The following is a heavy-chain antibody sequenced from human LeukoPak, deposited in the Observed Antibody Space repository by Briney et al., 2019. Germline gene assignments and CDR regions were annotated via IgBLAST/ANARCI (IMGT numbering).Heavy chain of an antibody. CDR2: ISYDGSNK. CDR3: AKGADYGGNSAFDY. Sequence: PGRSLRLSCAASGFTFSSYGMHWVRQAPGKGPEWVAVISYDGSNKYYADSVKGRFTISRDNSKNTLYLQMNSLRAEDTAMYYCAKGADYGGNSAFDYWGQGTLVTVSS. CDR1: GFTFSSYG. J-gene: IGHJ4*02. V-gene: IGHV3-30*18. D-gene: IGHD4-17*01.